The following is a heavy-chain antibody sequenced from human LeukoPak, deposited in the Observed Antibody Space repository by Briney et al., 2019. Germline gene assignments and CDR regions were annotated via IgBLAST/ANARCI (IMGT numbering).Heavy chain of an antibody. CDR2: ASGSGGST. CDR1: GFTFSSYA. D-gene: IGHD6-13*01. V-gene: IGHV3-23*01. J-gene: IGHJ4*02. Sequence: QSGGSLRLSCAVSGFTFSSYAMSWVRQPPGKGLEWVSTASGSGGSTYYADSVKGRFTISRDNSKNTLYMQMDSLRAEDTAVYFCAKSRAHYSSSPVEYWGQGTLVTVSS. CDR3: AKSRAHYSSSPVEY.